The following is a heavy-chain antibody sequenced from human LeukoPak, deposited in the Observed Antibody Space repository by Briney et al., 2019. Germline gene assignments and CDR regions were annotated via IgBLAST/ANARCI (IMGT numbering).Heavy chain of an antibody. D-gene: IGHD6-13*01. CDR3: ARWTAAGRLTWWYFDL. V-gene: IGHV1-69*13. Sequence: GASVKVSCKASGGTFSSYAISWVRQAPGQGLEWMGGIIPIFGTANYAQKFQGRVTITADESTSTAYMELSSLRSEDTAVYYCARWTAAGRLTWWYFDLWGRGTLVTVSS. CDR1: GGTFSSYA. CDR2: IIPIFGTA. J-gene: IGHJ2*01.